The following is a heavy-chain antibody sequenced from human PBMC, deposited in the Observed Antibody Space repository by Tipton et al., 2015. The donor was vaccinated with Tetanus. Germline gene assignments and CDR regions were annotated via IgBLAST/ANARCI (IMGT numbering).Heavy chain of an antibody. CDR3: ARFYCGGACHSPYYNAMDV. J-gene: IGHJ6*02. CDR1: GYSVGRGTDY. CDR2: VYLSGST. D-gene: IGHD2-21*02. V-gene: IGHV4-61*01. Sequence: LRLPCSVSGYSVGRGTDYWTWIRQPPGKGLEWIGHVYLSGSTYYNPSLESRLTLSVDESNNRFSLQLKSVTTADTAVYYCARFYCGGACHSPYYNAMDVWGQGTTVTVSS.